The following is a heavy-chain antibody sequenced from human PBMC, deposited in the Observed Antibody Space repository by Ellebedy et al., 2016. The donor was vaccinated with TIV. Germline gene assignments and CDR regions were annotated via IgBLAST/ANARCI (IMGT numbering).Heavy chain of an antibody. D-gene: IGHD3-3*01. CDR2: SGSGGGT. J-gene: IGHJ4*02. Sequence: GESLKISCAASGFNFGSNAMSWVRQTPGKVLEWVSGSGSGGGTHYADSVRGRFTISRDISKNTLHLQMNRLRAEDTAVYYCAKDLYYWSAIDYWGQGTRVTVSS. V-gene: IGHV3-23*01. CDR3: AKDLYYWSAIDY. CDR1: GFNFGSNA.